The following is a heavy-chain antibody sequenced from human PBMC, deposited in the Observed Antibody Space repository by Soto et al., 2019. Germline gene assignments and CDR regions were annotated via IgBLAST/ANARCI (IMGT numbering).Heavy chain of an antibody. CDR3: ARQVNICSGGSCYFAY. J-gene: IGHJ4*02. Sequence: SETLSLTCALSGVSVTSGDYLWGWIRQPTGRGLEWIGSFHYTGGPFYNSSLKSRVNIFADTSKNALSLTLTSVTAADTAIYYCARQVNICSGGSCYFAYWGQGTPVTVSS. CDR1: GVSVTSGDYL. CDR2: FHYTGGP. V-gene: IGHV4-39*01. D-gene: IGHD2-15*01.